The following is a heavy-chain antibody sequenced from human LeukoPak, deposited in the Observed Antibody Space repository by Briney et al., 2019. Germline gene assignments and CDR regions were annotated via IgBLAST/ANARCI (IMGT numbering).Heavy chain of an antibody. CDR1: GFTVSSNY. Sequence: PGGSLRLSCAASGFTVSSNYMSWVRQAPGKGLEWVSVIYSGGSTYYADSVKGRFTISRDNSKNTLYLQMNSLRAEDTAVYYCAREVRGYGSGSYEVHAKIDPWGQGTLVTVSS. J-gene: IGHJ5*02. D-gene: IGHD3-10*01. CDR3: AREVRGYGSGSYEVHAKIDP. CDR2: IYSGGST. V-gene: IGHV3-66*01.